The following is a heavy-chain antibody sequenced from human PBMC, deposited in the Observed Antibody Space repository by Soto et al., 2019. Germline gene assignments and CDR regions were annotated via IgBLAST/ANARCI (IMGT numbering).Heavy chain of an antibody. V-gene: IGHV3-23*01. CDR3: AKDPTSYDSSAQFDS. Sequence: LSCAASGFTFSSYWMHWVRQAPGKGLEWVSGISGGGGSTYYADSVKGRFTISRDNSNNTLYLQMNSLRAEDTAVYYCAKDPTSYDSSAQFDSWGQGTLVTVSS. J-gene: IGHJ4*02. D-gene: IGHD3-22*01. CDR1: GFTFSSYW. CDR2: ISGGGGST.